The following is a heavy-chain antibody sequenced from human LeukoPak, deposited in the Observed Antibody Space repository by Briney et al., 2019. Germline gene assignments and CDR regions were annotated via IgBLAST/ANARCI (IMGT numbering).Heavy chain of an antibody. CDR2: INPKSGGT. J-gene: IGHJ4*02. V-gene: IGHV1-2*02. CDR3: ARVSFESMVRGVINFDY. D-gene: IGHD3-10*01. CDR1: GYTFTDYY. Sequence: ASVKVSCKASGYTFTDYYMHWVRQAPGQGLEWMGWINPKSGGTNYAEKFQDRVTMTTDTSTSTAYMELRSLRSDDTAVYYCARVSFESMVRGVINFDYWGQGTLATVSS.